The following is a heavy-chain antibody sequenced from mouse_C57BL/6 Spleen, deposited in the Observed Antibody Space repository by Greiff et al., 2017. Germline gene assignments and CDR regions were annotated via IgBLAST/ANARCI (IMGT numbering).Heavy chain of an antibody. CDR1: GYTFTDYY. V-gene: IGHV1-19*01. Sequence: VQLQQSGPVLVKPGASVKMSCKASGYTFTDYYMNWVKQSHGKSLEWIGVINPYNGGTSYNQKFKGNATLTVDKSSSTAYMELNSLTSEDSAVYYCARGDYYGSSRNAMDYWGQGTSVTVSS. CDR3: ARGDYYGSSRNAMDY. CDR2: INPYNGGT. J-gene: IGHJ4*01. D-gene: IGHD1-1*01.